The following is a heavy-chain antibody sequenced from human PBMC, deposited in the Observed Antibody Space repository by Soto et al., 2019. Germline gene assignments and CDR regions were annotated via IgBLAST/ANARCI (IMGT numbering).Heavy chain of an antibody. CDR1: GFTFSSYG. CDR3: AREVGATPTFDY. Sequence: VQLVESGGGVVQPGRSLRLSCAASGFTFSSYGMHWVRQAPGKGLEWVAVIWYDGSNKYYADSVKGRFTISRDNSKNTLYLQMNSLRAEDTAVYYCAREVGATPTFDYWGQGTLVTVSS. D-gene: IGHD1-26*01. V-gene: IGHV3-33*01. CDR2: IWYDGSNK. J-gene: IGHJ4*02.